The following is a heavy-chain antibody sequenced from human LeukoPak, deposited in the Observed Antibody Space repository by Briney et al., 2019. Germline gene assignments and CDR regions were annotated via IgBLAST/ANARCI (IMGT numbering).Heavy chain of an antibody. Sequence: SVKVSCKASGGTFSSYAISWVRQAPGQGLEWVGGIIPIFGTANYAQKFQGRVTITADESTSTAYMELSSLRSEDTAVYYCAREFAEASYYYYGMDVWGQGTTVTVSS. CDR3: AREFAEASYYYYGMDV. J-gene: IGHJ6*02. D-gene: IGHD3-10*01. CDR1: GGTFSSYA. CDR2: IIPIFGTA. V-gene: IGHV1-69*13.